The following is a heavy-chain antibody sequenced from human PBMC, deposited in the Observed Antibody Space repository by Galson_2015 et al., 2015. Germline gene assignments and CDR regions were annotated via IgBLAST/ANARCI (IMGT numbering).Heavy chain of an antibody. V-gene: IGHV4-31*03. J-gene: IGHJ4*02. Sequence: TLSLTCTVSGGSISSGGYYWSWIRQHPGKGLEWIGYIYYSGSTYYNPSLKSRVTISVDTSKNQFSLKLSSVTAADTAVYYCARGPDERWGPPRYWGQGTLVTVSS. CDR3: ARGPDERWGPPRY. CDR2: IYYSGST. CDR1: GGSISSGGYY. D-gene: IGHD4-23*01.